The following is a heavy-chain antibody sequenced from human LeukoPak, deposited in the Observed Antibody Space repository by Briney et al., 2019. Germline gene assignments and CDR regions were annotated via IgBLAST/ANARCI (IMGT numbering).Heavy chain of an antibody. CDR3: ARDCGILRIDCGDSLDI. Sequence: PGGSLRLSCAASGFTFSVHPMNWVRQAPGKGLEWVANIKQDGSEKYYVDSVKGRFSISRDNARNSLHLQMNSLRAEDTAVYYCARDCGILRIDCGDSLDIWGQGTMVTVSS. D-gene: IGHD2-21*01. CDR1: GFTFSVHP. V-gene: IGHV3-7*03. J-gene: IGHJ3*02. CDR2: IKQDGSEK.